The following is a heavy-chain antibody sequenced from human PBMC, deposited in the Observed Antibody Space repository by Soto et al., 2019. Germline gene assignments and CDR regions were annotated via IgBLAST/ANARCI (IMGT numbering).Heavy chain of an antibody. CDR1: GYTFTSYG. CDR3: ARGPLYYYDSRGPFQFDY. CDR2: ISAYNGNT. J-gene: IGHJ4*02. V-gene: IGHV1-18*03. D-gene: IGHD3-22*01. Sequence: QVQLVQSGAEVKKPGASVKVSCKASGYTFTSYGISWVRQAPGQGLEWMGWISAYNGNTNYAQKLQGRVTMTTDTSPSTGYMELRSLRSDDMAVYYCARGPLYYYDSRGPFQFDYWGQGTLVTVSS.